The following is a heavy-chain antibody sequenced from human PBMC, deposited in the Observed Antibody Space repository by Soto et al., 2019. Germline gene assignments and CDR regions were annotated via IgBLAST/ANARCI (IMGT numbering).Heavy chain of an antibody. CDR2: IYYSGST. CDR1: GGSISSYY. Sequence: SETLSLTCTVSGGSISSYYWSWIRQPPGKGLEWIGYIYYSGSTNYNPSLKSRVTISVDTPKNQFSLKLSSVTAADTAVYYCARGGDGYNKLPYYYYGMDVWGQGTTVTVSS. D-gene: IGHD5-12*01. V-gene: IGHV4-59*01. J-gene: IGHJ6*02. CDR3: ARGGDGYNKLPYYYYGMDV.